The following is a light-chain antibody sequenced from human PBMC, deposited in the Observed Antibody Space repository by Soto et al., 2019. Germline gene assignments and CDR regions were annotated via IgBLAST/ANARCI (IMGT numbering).Light chain of an antibody. Sequence: EIVLTQSPANLSLSPGERATLSCRASQSVSSYLAWYQQKPGQAPRLLIYDASNRATGIPARFSGSGSGTDFTLTISSLEPEDFAVYYCQQRSNWLLTFGQGTRLEIK. J-gene: IGKJ5*01. CDR3: QQRSNWLLT. CDR2: DAS. V-gene: IGKV3-11*01. CDR1: QSVSSY.